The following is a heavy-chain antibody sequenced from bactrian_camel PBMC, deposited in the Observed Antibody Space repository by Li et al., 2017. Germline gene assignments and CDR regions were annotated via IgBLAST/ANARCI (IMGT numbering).Heavy chain of an antibody. CDR3: AEGGPLVYRNCPRTTSEYRH. V-gene: IGHV3S53*01. CDR2: YCNDGTA. CDR1: EDTRSSYC. J-gene: IGHJ4*01. D-gene: IGHD1*01. Sequence: HVQLVESGGGPVQAGGSLRLSCVASEDTRSSYCMAWFRQAQATPREVVAAYCNDGTASYADSVKGRFTISKDNAENTLTLQMNSLKPEDTAMYYCAEGGPLVYRNCPRTTSEYRHWGQGTQVTVS.